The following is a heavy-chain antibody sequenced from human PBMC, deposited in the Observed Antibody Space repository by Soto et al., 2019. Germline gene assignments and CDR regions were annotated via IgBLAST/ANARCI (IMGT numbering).Heavy chain of an antibody. Sequence: ASVKVSCKASGYTFTSYDINWVRQATGQGLEWMGWMNPNSGNTGYAQKFQGRVTMTRNTSISTAYMELSSLRSEDTAVYYCARFDLRITXFGVVIPHGDYYYGMDVWGQGTTVTVSS. CDR1: GYTFTSYD. V-gene: IGHV1-8*01. CDR2: MNPNSGNT. J-gene: IGHJ6*02. CDR3: ARFDLRITXFGVVIPHGDYYYGMDV. D-gene: IGHD3-3*01.